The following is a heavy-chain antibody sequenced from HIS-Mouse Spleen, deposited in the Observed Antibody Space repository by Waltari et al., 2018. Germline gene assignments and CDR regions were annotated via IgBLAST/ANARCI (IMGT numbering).Heavy chain of an antibody. D-gene: IGHD6-19*01. CDR3: AKDRSIAVAGSDAFDI. V-gene: IGHV3-30*18. J-gene: IGHJ3*02. CDR1: GFTFSSYG. Sequence: QVQLVESGGGVVQPGRSLRLSCAASGFTFSSYGMHWVRQAPGKGLEWVAVISYDGSNKYYADSVKGRFTISRDNSKNTLYLQMNSLRAEDTAVYYCAKDRSIAVAGSDAFDIWGQGTMVTVSS. CDR2: ISYDGSNK.